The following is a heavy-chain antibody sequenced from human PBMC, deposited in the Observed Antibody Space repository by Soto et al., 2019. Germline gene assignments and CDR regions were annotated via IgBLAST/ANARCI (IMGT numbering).Heavy chain of an antibody. Sequence: PGGSLRLSCAASRFTFSNAWMSWVRQAPGKGLEWVGRIKSKTDGGTTDYAAPVKGRFTISRDDSKNTLYLQMNSLKTADIAVYYFTTDPIVPTIPIYCWGQGALVTVSS. CDR2: IKSKTDGGTT. CDR3: TTDPIVPTIPIYC. CDR1: RFTFSNAW. D-gene: IGHD5-12*01. V-gene: IGHV3-15*01. J-gene: IGHJ4*02.